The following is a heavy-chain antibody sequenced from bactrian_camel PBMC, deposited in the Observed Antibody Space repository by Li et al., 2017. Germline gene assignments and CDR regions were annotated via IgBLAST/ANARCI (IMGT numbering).Heavy chain of an antibody. V-gene: IGHV3S1*01. CDR3: AKVFGPY. J-gene: IGHJ4*01. Sequence: GGLAQFGGSLRLSCAASGFTFSSYWMYWIRQAPGKGLEWVSTINSAGSTYYADSVKGRFTISRDNAKNTLNLQLNSLETEDTAMYYCAKVFGPYWSQGTQVTVS. CDR1: GFTFSSYW. CDR2: INSAGST.